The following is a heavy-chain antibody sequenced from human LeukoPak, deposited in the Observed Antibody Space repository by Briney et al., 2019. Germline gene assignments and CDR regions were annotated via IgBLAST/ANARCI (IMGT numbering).Heavy chain of an antibody. CDR1: GFTFSSYS. CDR3: ARDGDIVVVPAAMDY. J-gene: IGHJ4*02. CDR2: ISSSSSTI. V-gene: IGHV3-48*01. D-gene: IGHD2-2*01. Sequence: PGGSLRLSCAASGFTFSSYSMNWVRQAPGKGPEWVSYISSSSSTIYYADSVKGRFTISRDNAKNSLYLQMNSLRAEDTAVYYCARDGDIVVVPAAMDYWGQGTLVTVSS.